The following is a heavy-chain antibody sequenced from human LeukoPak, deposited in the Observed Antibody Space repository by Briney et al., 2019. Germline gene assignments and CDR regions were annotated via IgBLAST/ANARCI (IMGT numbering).Heavy chain of an antibody. CDR3: TTGDSSSWYSWQSYYYGMDV. CDR2: IKSKTDGGTT. J-gene: IGHJ6*02. V-gene: IGHV3-15*07. Sequence: PGGSLRLSCAVSGFTFSNAWMNWVRQAPGKGLEWVGRIKSKTDGGTTDYAAPVKGRFTISRDDSKNTLYLQMNSLKTEDTAVYYCTTGDSSSWYSWQSYYYGMDVWGQGTTVTVSS. CDR1: GFTFSNAW. D-gene: IGHD6-13*01.